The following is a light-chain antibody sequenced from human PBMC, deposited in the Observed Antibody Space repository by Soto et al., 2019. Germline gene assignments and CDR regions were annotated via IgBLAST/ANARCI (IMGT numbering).Light chain of an antibody. CDR1: QSISSW. CDR2: DAS. J-gene: IGKJ1*01. CDR3: QQYNSYST. Sequence: DIQMTQSPSTLSASVGDRVTITCRASQSISSWLAWYQQKPGQAPKLLIYDASSLESGVPSRFSGSGSGTEFTLTISSLQPDDFAPYYCQQYNSYSTFGQGTKVEIK. V-gene: IGKV1-5*01.